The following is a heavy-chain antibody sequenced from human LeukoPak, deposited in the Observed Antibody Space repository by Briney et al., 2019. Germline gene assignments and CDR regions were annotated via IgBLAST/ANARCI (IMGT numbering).Heavy chain of an antibody. D-gene: IGHD6-13*01. CDR1: GGTISSYY. Sequence: NPSETLSLTCTVSGGTISSYYWSWIRQPPGKGLEWIGYIYTSGSTNYNPSLKSRVTISVDTSKNQFSLKLSSVTAADTAVYYCARLVAAAGTRPYYYYMDVWGKGTTVTVSS. V-gene: IGHV4-4*09. J-gene: IGHJ6*03. CDR3: ARLVAAAGTRPYYYYMDV. CDR2: IYTSGST.